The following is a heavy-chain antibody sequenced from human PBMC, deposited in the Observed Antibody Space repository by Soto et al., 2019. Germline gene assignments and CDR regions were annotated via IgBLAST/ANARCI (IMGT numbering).Heavy chain of an antibody. V-gene: IGHV3-7*05. CDR2: IKQDGSEK. Sequence: PGGSLRLSCAASGFTFSSYWMSWVRQAPGKGLEWVANIKQDGSEKYYVNSVKGRFTISRDNAKNSLYLQMNSLRAEDTAVYYCARDQALAGTEDYYYYGMDFWGQGSKVTGSS. CDR1: GFTFSSYW. CDR3: ARDQALAGTEDYYYYGMDF. J-gene: IGHJ6*02. D-gene: IGHD6-19*01.